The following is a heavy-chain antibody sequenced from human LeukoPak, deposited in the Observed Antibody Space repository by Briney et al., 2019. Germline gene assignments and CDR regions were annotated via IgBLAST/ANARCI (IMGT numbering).Heavy chain of an antibody. D-gene: IGHD6-13*01. Sequence: SETLSLTCTVSGGSISSYYWSWIRQPPGKGLEWIGYIYYSGSTNYNPSLKSRVTISVDTSKNQFSLKLSSVTAADTAVYYCARGVPGSAAGTGFDYWGQGTLVTVSS. J-gene: IGHJ4*02. CDR3: ARGVPGSAAGTGFDY. V-gene: IGHV4-59*01. CDR1: GGSISSYY. CDR2: IYYSGST.